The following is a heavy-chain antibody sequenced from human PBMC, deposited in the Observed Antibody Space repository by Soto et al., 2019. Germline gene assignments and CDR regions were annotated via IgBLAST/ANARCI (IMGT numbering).Heavy chain of an antibody. CDR1: GFTFSDHY. V-gene: IGHV3-72*01. J-gene: IGHJ6*02. CDR3: NGMDV. CDR2: TRNKANSYTT. Sequence: EVQLVESGGGLVQPGGSLRLSCAASGFTFSDHYMDWVRQAPGKGLEWVGRTRNKANSYTTEYAASVKGRFTISRDDSKNSLYLQMNSLKTEDPAVYYCNGMDVWGQGTTVTVSS.